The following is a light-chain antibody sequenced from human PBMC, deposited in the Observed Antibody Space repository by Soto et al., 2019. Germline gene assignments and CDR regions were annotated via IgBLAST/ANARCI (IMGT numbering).Light chain of an antibody. Sequence: SYELTQPPSVSVAPGQTARVTCEGNTIGSKSVHWYQQKPGQAPILVVYDDSDRPSGIPERFSGSNSGNTATLTINRVEAGDEADYYCQVWHSSGDQYVFAPGTKVTVL. CDR1: TIGSKS. CDR2: DDS. CDR3: QVWHSSGDQYV. V-gene: IGLV3-21*02. J-gene: IGLJ1*01.